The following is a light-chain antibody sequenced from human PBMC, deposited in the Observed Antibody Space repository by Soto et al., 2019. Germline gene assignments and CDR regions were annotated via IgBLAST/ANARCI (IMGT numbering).Light chain of an antibody. CDR3: SSYTTISTLNV. CDR2: DVS. V-gene: IGLV2-14*01. Sequence: QSALTQPAAVCGSPGQTITISCTGTNSDVGGYHYVSWYQKHPGKAPELMIYDVSHRPSGGSNRFSGSKSDNTASLTISGLQAEDEADYYCSSYTTISTLNVFGSGTKVTVL. CDR1: NSDVGGYHY. J-gene: IGLJ1*01.